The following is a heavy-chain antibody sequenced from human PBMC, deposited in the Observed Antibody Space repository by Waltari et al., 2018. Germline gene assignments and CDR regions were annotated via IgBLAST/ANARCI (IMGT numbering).Heavy chain of an antibody. CDR1: GFTVSRNY. CDR2: IDSGGRT. V-gene: IGHV3-66*02. J-gene: IGHJ4*02. Sequence: EVPLVASGGGLVQPGGSLRLSCAASGFTVSRNYMRWVRPAPGKGLEWASVIDSGGRTYYADSVKGRFTISRDNSKNTLYLQMNSLRAEDTAVYYCARWAGPYGSGSYIVYWGQGTLVTVSS. CDR3: ARWAGPYGSGSYIVY. D-gene: IGHD3-10*01.